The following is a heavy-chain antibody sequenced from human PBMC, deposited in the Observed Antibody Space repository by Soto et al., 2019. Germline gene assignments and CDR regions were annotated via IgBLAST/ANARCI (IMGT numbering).Heavy chain of an antibody. CDR1: GYTFTSYA. CDR3: ASGMTSGDPDDY. CDR2: INAGNGNT. D-gene: IGHD1-1*01. V-gene: IGHV1-3*01. Sequence: QVQLVQSGAEVKKPGASVKVSCKASGYTFTSYAMHWVRQAPGQRLEWMGWINAGNGNTKYSQKFQGRVTITRDTTASTAYMELSSLRSEDTAVYYCASGMTSGDPDDYWGQGTLVTVSS. J-gene: IGHJ4*02.